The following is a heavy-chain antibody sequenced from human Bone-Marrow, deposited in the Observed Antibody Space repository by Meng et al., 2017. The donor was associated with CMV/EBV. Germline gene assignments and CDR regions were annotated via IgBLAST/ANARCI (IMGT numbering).Heavy chain of an antibody. Sequence: ASVKVSCKASGYTFTGYYMHWVRQAPGQGLEWMGRIKPSGGGTSSAQKFQGRLTMTRITSISTVYMELTSLRSDDAAVYYCARSEYNNSRQYDYWGQGTLVAASS. CDR2: IKPSGGGT. CDR3: ARSEYNNSRQYDY. D-gene: IGHD6-6*01. V-gene: IGHV1-2*02. CDR1: GYTFTGYY. J-gene: IGHJ4*02.